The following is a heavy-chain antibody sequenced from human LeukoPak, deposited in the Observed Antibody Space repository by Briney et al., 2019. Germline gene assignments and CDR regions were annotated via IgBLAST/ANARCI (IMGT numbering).Heavy chain of an antibody. V-gene: IGHV4-59*01. CDR3: ARQGYNWNDDFDY. CDR1: GGAMSSYY. CDR2: IYNRGST. J-gene: IGHJ4*02. Sequence: SEALSLTCFVSGGAMSSYYWSWIRQSPGKGLEWIAYIYNRGSTNYNPSLKSRVTISMDTSKNQFSLRLSSVTAADTAMYYCARQGYNWNDDFDYWGQGTLVTVSS. D-gene: IGHD1-20*01.